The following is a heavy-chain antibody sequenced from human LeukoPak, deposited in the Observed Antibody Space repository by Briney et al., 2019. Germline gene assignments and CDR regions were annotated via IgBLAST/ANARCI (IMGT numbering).Heavy chain of an antibody. CDR2: IYHSGST. J-gene: IGHJ4*02. V-gene: IGHV4-39*07. Sequence: PSETLSLTCTVSGGSISSSSYYWGWIRQPPGKGLEWIGNIYHSGSTYYNPSLKSRVTISIDTSKNQFSLKLSSVTAADTAVYYCAREIQYYYDSSGYIDYWGQGTLVTVSS. CDR3: AREIQYYYDSSGYIDY. CDR1: GGSISSSSYY. D-gene: IGHD3-22*01.